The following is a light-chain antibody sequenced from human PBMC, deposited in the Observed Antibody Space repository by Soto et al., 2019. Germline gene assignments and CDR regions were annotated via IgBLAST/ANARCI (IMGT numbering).Light chain of an antibody. CDR2: KAS. J-gene: IGKJ2*01. V-gene: IGKV1-5*03. CDR1: QSLSSW. CDR3: QQYNSFPYT. Sequence: DIQMTQSPSTLSASVGDRVTITCRASQSLSSWLAWYQQKPGKAPNLLIYKASSLESGVPSRFSGSGSGTEFTLTISSLQPDDFATYYCQQYNSFPYTFGQGNKLEIK.